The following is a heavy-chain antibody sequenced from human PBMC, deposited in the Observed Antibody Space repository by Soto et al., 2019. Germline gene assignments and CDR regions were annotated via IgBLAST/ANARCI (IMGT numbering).Heavy chain of an antibody. J-gene: IGHJ5*02. CDR2: IIPILGIA. V-gene: IGHV1-69*02. CDR3: AFGSSRGGNWFDP. D-gene: IGHD3-10*01. CDR1: GRTFSSYT. Sequence: SVKVSCKASGRTFSSYTISWVRQAPGQGLEWMGRIIPILGIANYAQKFQGRVTITADKSTSTAYMELSSLRSEDTAVYYCAFGSSRGGNWFDPWGQGTLVTVSS.